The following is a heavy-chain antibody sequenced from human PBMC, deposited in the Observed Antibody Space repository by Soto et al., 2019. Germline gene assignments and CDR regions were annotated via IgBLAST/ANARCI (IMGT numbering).Heavy chain of an antibody. D-gene: IGHD3-10*01. CDR3: ARDKNIWLRGGRFDP. CDR2: IYYSGST. V-gene: IGHV4-59*01. Sequence: SETLSLTCTVSGDSIKNYYWNWIRQSPGKGLEWIGYIYYSGSTNYNPSLKSRVSISVDTSKNQFSLQLRSVTAADTAVYYCARDKNIWLRGGRFDPWGQGVLVTVSS. J-gene: IGHJ5*02. CDR1: GDSIKNYY.